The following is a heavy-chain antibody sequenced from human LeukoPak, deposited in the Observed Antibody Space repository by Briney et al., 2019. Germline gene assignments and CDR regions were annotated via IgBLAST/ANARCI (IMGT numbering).Heavy chain of an antibody. CDR3: ARDLSITMIVVPGGY. CDR2: ISYDGSNK. Sequence: PGGSLNSSCAAPGSTSVSLAMHGVRQAQGRGRGGGAVISYDGSNKYYADSVKGRFTISRDNSKNTLYLQMNSLRAEDTAVYYCARDLSITMIVVPGGYWGQGTLVTVSS. CDR1: GSTSVSLA. V-gene: IGHV3-30-3*01. D-gene: IGHD3-22*01. J-gene: IGHJ4*02.